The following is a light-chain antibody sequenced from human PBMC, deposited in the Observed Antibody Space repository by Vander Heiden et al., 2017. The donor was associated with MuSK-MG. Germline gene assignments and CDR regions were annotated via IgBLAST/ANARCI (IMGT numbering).Light chain of an antibody. J-gene: IGLJ2*01. CDR1: SSNIGSNT. V-gene: IGLV1-44*01. CDR3: AAWDDSRNGVV. Sequence: QSVLTQPPSASGTPGQRVTISCSGSSSNIGSNTVNWYHPLPASAPKLLIYYNTARPSGVPGRFSGSKSGTSVSLAISGLQAEDEADYYCAAWDDSRNGVVFGGGTKLTVL. CDR2: YNT.